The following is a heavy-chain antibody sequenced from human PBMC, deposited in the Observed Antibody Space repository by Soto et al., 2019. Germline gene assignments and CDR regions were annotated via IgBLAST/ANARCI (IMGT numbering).Heavy chain of an antibody. CDR1: GFFFSSHG. V-gene: IGHV3-30*18. CDR3: AKDFELPDGDYYHYGMYV. Sequence: QVQLVESGGGVVQPGGSLTLSCVASGFFFSSHGMYWVRQAPGRGLEWVALISYEGSHKYYVDSVKGRFTISRDNSKKTVSLHMTSLRAEDTALYYCAKDFELPDGDYYHYGMYVWGQGTTVSVSS. J-gene: IGHJ6*02. D-gene: IGHD1-1*01. CDR2: ISYEGSHK.